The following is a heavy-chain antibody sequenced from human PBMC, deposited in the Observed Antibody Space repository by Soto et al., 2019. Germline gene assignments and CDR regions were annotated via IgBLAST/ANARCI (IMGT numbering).Heavy chain of an antibody. CDR1: GYSFTSYW. CDR2: IYPGDSDT. J-gene: IGHJ6*02. Sequence: GESLKISCKGSGYSFTSYWIGWVRQMPGKGLEWMGIIYPGDSDTRYSPSFQGQVTISADKSISTAYLQWSSLKASDTAMYYCARHGIAARHYYGMDAWGQGTTVTVSS. CDR3: ARHGIAARHYYGMDA. V-gene: IGHV5-51*01. D-gene: IGHD6-6*01.